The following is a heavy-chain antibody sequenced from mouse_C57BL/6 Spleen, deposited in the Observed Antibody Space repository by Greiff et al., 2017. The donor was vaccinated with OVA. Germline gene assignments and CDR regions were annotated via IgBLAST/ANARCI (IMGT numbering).Heavy chain of an antibody. Sequence: EVKVEESGGGLVKPGGSLKLSCAASGFTFSSYAMSWVRQTPEKRLEWVATISDGGSYTYYPDNVKGRFTISRDNAKNNLYLQMSHLKSEDTAMYYCARNYYGNYEYAMDYWGQGTSVTVSS. V-gene: IGHV5-4*03. CDR2: ISDGGSYT. D-gene: IGHD2-1*01. CDR3: ARNYYGNYEYAMDY. J-gene: IGHJ4*01. CDR1: GFTFSSYA.